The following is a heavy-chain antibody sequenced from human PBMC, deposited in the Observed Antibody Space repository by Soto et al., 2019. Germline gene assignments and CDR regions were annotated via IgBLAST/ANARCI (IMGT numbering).Heavy chain of an antibody. CDR3: ARADTVVVPAAVGQPLDQGKNDY. CDR2: ISAYNGDT. CDR1: GYTFTSYG. Sequence: ASVKVSCKASGYTFTSYGITWARQAPGQGLEWMGWISAYNGDTNYAQKLQGRVTMTTDTSTSTAYMELRSLRSDDTAVSYCARADTVVVPAAVGQPLDQGKNDYWGQGTLVTVAS. J-gene: IGHJ4*02. V-gene: IGHV1-18*01. D-gene: IGHD2-2*01.